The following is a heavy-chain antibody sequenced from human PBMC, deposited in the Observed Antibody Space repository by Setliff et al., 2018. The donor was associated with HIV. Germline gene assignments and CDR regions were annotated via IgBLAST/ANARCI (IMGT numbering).Heavy chain of an antibody. J-gene: IGHJ4*02. CDR1: GDSIRGYY. CDR3: SRQVSIPGVAITPVDY. D-gene: IGHD5-12*01. V-gene: IGHV4-59*08. Sequence: SETLSLTCTVSGDSIRGYYWSWIRQPPGKGLEWMGYVFYTGFAAYNPSLKSRLTISVDTSKRQFSLRLTSVTAADTAINYCSRQVSIPGVAITPVDYWGQGALVTVSS. CDR2: VFYTGFA.